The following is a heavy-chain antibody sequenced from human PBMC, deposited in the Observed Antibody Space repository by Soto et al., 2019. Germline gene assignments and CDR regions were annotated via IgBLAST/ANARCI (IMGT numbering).Heavy chain of an antibody. CDR3: ARLVYDTRLNYMYFDF. D-gene: IGHD2-8*01. V-gene: IGHV4-4*02. Sequence: PSETLSLTCAVSGVSISSGNWWTWVLPTPQRGLEYIGEIFHDGTANYYPSFERRVAISVDTSKNQFSLKLTSVTAADTAIYFCARLVYDTRLNYMYFDFWGQGALVTVSS. CDR1: GVSISSGNW. J-gene: IGHJ4*02. CDR2: IFHDGTA.